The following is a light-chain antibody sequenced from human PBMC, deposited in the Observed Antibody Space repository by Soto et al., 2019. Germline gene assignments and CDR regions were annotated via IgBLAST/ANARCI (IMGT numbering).Light chain of an antibody. J-gene: IGKJ2*01. CDR3: LRYGDSPPAYT. Sequence: EIVLTPSPGTVSLSPGERATLSCRASQSVSSRNLAWYRQKPGQAPSLLIFGASNRATGIPDRFSGSGSGTDFTLTISRLEPEDCAVYYCLRYGDSPPAYTFGQGTKLEIK. CDR2: GAS. CDR1: QSVSSRN. V-gene: IGKV3-20*01.